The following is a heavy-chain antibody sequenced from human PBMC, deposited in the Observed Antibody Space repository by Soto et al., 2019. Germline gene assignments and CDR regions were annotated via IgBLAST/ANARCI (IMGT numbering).Heavy chain of an antibody. CDR1: GGSISSGGYY. V-gene: IGHV4-31*03. Sequence: SETLSLTCTVSGGSISSGGYYWGWIRQHPGKGLEWIGYIYYSGSTYYNPSLKSRVTISVDTSKNQFSLKLSSVTAADTAVYYCARFPKSRAAAGYYFDYWGQGTLVTVSS. CDR2: IYYSGST. D-gene: IGHD6-13*01. CDR3: ARFPKSRAAAGYYFDY. J-gene: IGHJ4*02.